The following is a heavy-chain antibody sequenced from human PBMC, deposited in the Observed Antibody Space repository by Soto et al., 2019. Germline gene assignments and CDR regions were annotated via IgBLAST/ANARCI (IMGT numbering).Heavy chain of an antibody. CDR2: ISPSTSHI. CDR3: SCGSGGACHKNYGMDV. Sequence: EVHLVESGGGLVKPGGSLRLSCAVSGFTFSSCTMNWVRQAPGKGLEWVSSISPSTSHIDYADSVKGRFTISRDNAKNSLVLQINSVRAEDTAVYYCSCGSGGACHKNYGMDVWGQGTTVPVSS. J-gene: IGHJ6*02. V-gene: IGHV3-21*01. CDR1: GFTFSSCT. D-gene: IGHD2-21*02.